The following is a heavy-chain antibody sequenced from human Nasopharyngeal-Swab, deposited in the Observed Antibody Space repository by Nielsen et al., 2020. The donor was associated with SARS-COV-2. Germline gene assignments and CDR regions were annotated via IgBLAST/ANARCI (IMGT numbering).Heavy chain of an antibody. J-gene: IGHJ5*02. V-gene: IGHV3-48*02. D-gene: IGHD3-3*01. CDR2: IGDSSSHI. Sequence: GGSLRLSCAASGFYNMNWIRQAPGKGLEWVSYIGDSSSHIYYADSVKGRFTSSRDSAKTSLYLQMNSLRDEDTAVYYCTGDFWSGGVAWGQGTLVTVSS. CDR1: GFYN. CDR3: TGDFWSGGVA.